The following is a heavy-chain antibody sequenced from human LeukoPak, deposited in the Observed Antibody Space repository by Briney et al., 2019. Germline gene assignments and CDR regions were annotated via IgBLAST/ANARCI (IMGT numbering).Heavy chain of an antibody. V-gene: IGHV4-30-4*01. Sequence: SETLSLTCTVSGGSISSGDYYWSWTRQPPGKGLEWIGYIYYSGSTYYNPSLKSRVTISVDTSKNQFSLKLSSVTAADTAVYYCARVRIYYFDYWGQGTLVTVSS. CDR2: IYYSGST. J-gene: IGHJ4*02. CDR3: ARVRIYYFDY. CDR1: GGSISSGDYY. D-gene: IGHD1-14*01.